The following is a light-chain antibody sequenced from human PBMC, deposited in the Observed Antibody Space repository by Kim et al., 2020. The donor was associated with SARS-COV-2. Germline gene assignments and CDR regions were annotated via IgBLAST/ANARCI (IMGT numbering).Light chain of an antibody. Sequence: ASVGERVTITCRASQSISRYLNWYQQKPVKAPKPLIYAASSLQSGVPSRFSGSGSGTDFTLTISSLQPEDFATYYCQQSYSTTWSFGQGTKVDIK. CDR1: QSISRY. V-gene: IGKV1-39*01. CDR2: AAS. J-gene: IGKJ1*01. CDR3: QQSYSTTWS.